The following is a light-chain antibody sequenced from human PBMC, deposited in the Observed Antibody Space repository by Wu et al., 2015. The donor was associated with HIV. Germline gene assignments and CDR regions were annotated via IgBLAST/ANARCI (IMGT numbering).Light chain of an antibody. CDR3: QQYGTSPIT. CDR2: GAT. Sequence: EIVLTQSPGTLSLSPGERATLSCRASQSVSSNYLAWYQQKPGQAPRLLIFGATFRATGIPDRFSGFGAGTDFNLIISRLEPEDFAVYYCQQYGTSPITFGQGTRLENK. CDR1: QSVSSNY. V-gene: IGKV3-20*01. J-gene: IGKJ5*01.